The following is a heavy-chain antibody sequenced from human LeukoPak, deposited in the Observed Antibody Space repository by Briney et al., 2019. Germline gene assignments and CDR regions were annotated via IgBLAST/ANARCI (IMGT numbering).Heavy chain of an antibody. CDR1: GGSISNYW. CDR2: VFDSGST. CDR3: ARDFLLQSEGLFDY. Sequence: SETLSLTCTVSGGSISNYWWSWIRQPPGKGLEWIGYVFDSGSTNYNPSLKSRVTISVDTSKKQFSLKVSSVTAADTAVYYCARDFLLQSEGLFDYWGQGTLVTVSS. D-gene: IGHD4-11*01. J-gene: IGHJ4*02. V-gene: IGHV4-59*01.